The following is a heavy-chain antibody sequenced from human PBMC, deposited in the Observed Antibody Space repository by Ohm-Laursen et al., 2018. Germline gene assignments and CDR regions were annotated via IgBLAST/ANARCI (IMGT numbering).Heavy chain of an antibody. Sequence: SETLSLTCTVSGDSIGTYYWSWIRQPPGKGLEWIGYVSYSGSTNYNPSLKSRVTISVDTSKNQFSLKLSSVTAADTAVYYCARGSQMRISMIRGVAGYFDFWGQGALVTVSS. CDR2: VSYSGST. J-gene: IGHJ4*02. V-gene: IGHV4-59*01. CDR3: ARGSQMRISMIRGVAGYFDF. CDR1: GDSIGTYY. D-gene: IGHD3-10*01.